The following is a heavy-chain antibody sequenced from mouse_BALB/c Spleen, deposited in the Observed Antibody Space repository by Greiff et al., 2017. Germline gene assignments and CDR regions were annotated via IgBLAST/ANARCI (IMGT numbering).Heavy chain of an antibody. V-gene: IGHV1S137*01. D-gene: IGHD2-1*01. CDR1: GYTFTDYA. J-gene: IGHJ4*01. CDR3: ARGGNYAAMDY. Sequence: VQRVESGAELVRPGVSVKISCKGSGYTFTDYAMHWVKQSHAKSLEWIGVISTYYGDASYNQKFKGKATMTVDKSSSTAYMELARLTSEDSAIYYCARGGNYAAMDYWGQGTSVTVSS. CDR2: ISTYYGDA.